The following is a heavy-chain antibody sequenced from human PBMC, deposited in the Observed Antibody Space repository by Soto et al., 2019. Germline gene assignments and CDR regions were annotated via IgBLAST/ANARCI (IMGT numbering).Heavy chain of an antibody. CDR3: ARQRITMVRGVPFYYYGMDV. CDR1: GGYFSGYC. D-gene: IGHD3-10*01. CDR2: INHSGST. V-gene: IGHV4-34*01. Sequence: PSENLSLTCAVYGGYFSGYCWSWISQHPGKGLEWIGEINHSGSTNYNPSLKSRVTISVDTSKNQFSLQLSSVTAADTAVYYCARQRITMVRGVPFYYYGMDVWGQGTTVT. J-gene: IGHJ6*02.